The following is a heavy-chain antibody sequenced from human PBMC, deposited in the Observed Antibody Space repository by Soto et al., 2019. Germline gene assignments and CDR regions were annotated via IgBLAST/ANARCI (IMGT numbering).Heavy chain of an antibody. Sequence: PSATLSLTCPVSRCSISRGGYYWSWIRQHPGKGLEWIGYIYYSGSTYYNPSLKSRVTISVDTSKSQFSLKLSSVTAADTAVYYCARAGHGSYDYWGQGKLVNVSS. CDR3: ARAGHGSYDY. CDR1: RCSISRGGYY. J-gene: IGHJ4*02. V-gene: IGHV4-31*03. D-gene: IGHD1-26*01. CDR2: IYYSGST.